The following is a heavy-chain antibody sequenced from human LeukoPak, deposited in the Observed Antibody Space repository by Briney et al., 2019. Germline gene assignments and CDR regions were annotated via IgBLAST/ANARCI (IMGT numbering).Heavy chain of an antibody. J-gene: IGHJ5*02. Sequence: GESLKISCKGFGYSFSYYWIGWVRQMPGKGLEWMGIIYPGDSDTRYSPSFQGQVTISADKSISTAYLQWSSLKASDTAMYYCARLRGNYYDSSGHNWFDPWGQGTLVTVSS. V-gene: IGHV5-51*01. D-gene: IGHD3-22*01. CDR3: ARLRGNYYDSSGHNWFDP. CDR2: IYPGDSDT. CDR1: GYSFSYYW.